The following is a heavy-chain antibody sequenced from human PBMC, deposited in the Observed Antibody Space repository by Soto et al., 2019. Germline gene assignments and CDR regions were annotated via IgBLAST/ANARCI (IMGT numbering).Heavy chain of an antibody. D-gene: IGHD3-22*01. CDR1: GGSISSYY. J-gene: IGHJ2*01. V-gene: IGHV4-59*01. CDR2: IYYSGST. Sequence: QVQLQESGPGLVKPSETPSLTCTVSGGSISSYYWSWIRQPPGKGLERIGNIYYSGSTNYNPSLKSRVTIAVDTSKNQFSLKLSSVTAADTAVYYCARGADRAGWYFDLWGRGTLVAVSS. CDR3: ARGADRAGWYFDL.